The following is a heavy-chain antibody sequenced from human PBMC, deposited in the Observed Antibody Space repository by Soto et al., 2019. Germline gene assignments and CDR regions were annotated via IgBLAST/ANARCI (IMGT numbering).Heavy chain of an antibody. Sequence: QVQLQQWGAGLLKPSETLSLTCAVYGGSFSGYYWSWIRQPPGKGLEWIGEINRSGSTNYNPSLKSRVTLSVHPSKDQFSLKRSSVIAAATAVYYCARGVTTVTTVRYFQHWGQGTLVTVSS. CDR3: ARGVTTVTTVRYFQH. D-gene: IGHD4-17*01. J-gene: IGHJ1*01. CDR2: INRSGST. V-gene: IGHV4-34*01. CDR1: GGSFSGYY.